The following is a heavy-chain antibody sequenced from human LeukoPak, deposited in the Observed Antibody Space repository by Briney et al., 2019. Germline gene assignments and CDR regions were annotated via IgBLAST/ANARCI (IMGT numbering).Heavy chain of an antibody. D-gene: IGHD3-22*01. Sequence: GGSLRLSCAASGFTFSDYYMSWIRQAPGKGLEWVSYISSSGSTIYYADSVKGRFTISRDNAKNSLYLQMNSLRAEDTAVYYCAKDKYHDSSGTTPRDYWGQGTLVTVSS. CDR1: GFTFSDYY. V-gene: IGHV3-11*01. CDR2: ISSSGSTI. CDR3: AKDKYHDSSGTTPRDY. J-gene: IGHJ4*02.